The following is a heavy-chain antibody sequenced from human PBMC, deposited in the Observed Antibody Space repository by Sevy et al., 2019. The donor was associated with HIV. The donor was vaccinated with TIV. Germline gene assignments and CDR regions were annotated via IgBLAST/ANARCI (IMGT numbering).Heavy chain of an antibody. CDR3: ARVVKKFDSSGYPMNWFDP. J-gene: IGHJ5*02. D-gene: IGHD3-22*01. CDR1: GGSISSGGYH. V-gene: IGHV4-31*03. CDR2: IYYSGST. Sequence: SETLSLTCTVSGGSISSGGYHWSWIRQHPGKGLEWIGYIYYSGSTYYNPSLKSRAIISVDTSKNQFLLKLSSVTAADTAVYYCARVVKKFDSSGYPMNWFDPWGQGTLVTVSS.